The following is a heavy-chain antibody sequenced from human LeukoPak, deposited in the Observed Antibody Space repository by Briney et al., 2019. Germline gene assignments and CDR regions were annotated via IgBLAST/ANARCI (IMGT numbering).Heavy chain of an antibody. CDR1: GITFRHHP. D-gene: IGHD3-16*01. Sequence: GGSLRLSCVASGITFRHHPMTSVRQAPGKGLEWVSSICDSGAPSYYADSVKGRSTISRDNSRNTFYLQMENLRAEDSATYYCTKAVGGGRDAYDIWGQGTGVIVSS. V-gene: IGHV3-23*01. CDR2: ICDSGAPS. CDR3: TKAVGGGRDAYDI. J-gene: IGHJ3*02.